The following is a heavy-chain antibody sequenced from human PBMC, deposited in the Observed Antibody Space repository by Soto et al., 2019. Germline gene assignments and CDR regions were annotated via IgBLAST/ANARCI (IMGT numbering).Heavy chain of an antibody. CDR2: ISGDGTST. J-gene: IGHJ4*02. V-gene: IGHV3-74*01. CDR3: ARVGYDSY. CDR1: GFTFSGYW. D-gene: IGHD5-12*01. Sequence: SGGSLRLSCAASGFTFSGYWMHWVRQAPGKGLVWVSRISGDGTSTSYADSVKGRFTISRDNAKNTMYLQMNSLRAEDTAVYYCARVGYDSYWGQGTLVTVSS.